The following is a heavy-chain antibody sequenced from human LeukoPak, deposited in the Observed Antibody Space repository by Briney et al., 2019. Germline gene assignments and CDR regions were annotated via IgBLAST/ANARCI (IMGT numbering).Heavy chain of an antibody. CDR2: IYYSGST. V-gene: IGHV4-59*08. J-gene: IGHJ4*02. D-gene: IGHD6-19*01. Sequence: PSETLSLTCTVSGGSISSYYWSWIRQPPGKGLEWIGYIYYSGSTNYNPSLKSRVTISVDTSKNQFSLKLSSVTAADTAVYYCARHIGWGPSAFDYWGQGTLVTVSS. CDR3: ARHIGWGPSAFDY. CDR1: GGSISSYY.